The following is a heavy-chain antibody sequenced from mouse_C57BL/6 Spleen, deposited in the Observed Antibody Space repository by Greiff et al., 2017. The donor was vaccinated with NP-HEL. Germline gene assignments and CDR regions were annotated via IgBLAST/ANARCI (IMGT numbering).Heavy chain of an antibody. V-gene: IGHV1-55*01. CDR2: IYPGSGST. CDR3: ASPLYYGNYVRFAY. J-gene: IGHJ3*01. Sequence: QVQLQQPGAELVKPGASVKMSCKASGYTFTSYWITWVKQRPGQGLEWIGDIYPGSGSTNYNEKFKSKATLTVDTSSSTAYMQLSSLTSEDSAVYYCASPLYYGNYVRFAYWGQGTLVTVSA. D-gene: IGHD2-1*01. CDR1: GYTFTSYW.